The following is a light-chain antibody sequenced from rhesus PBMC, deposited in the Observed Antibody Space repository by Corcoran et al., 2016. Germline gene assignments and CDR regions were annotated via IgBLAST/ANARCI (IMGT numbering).Light chain of an antibody. V-gene: IGKV1-32*02. CDR3: QQGKSNPPT. CDR1: QGISNF. Sequence: DIQMSQSPSSLSASVGDRVTITCRASQGISNFLNWYKQKPGKAPKLLIYYANTLASGVPSRFSGSGSGTDFTLTISSLQPEDCATYYWQQGKSNPPTFGQGTKVEIK. CDR2: YAN. J-gene: IGKJ1*01.